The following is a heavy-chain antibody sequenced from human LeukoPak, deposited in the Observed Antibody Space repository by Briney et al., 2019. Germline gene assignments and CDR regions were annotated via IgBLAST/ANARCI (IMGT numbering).Heavy chain of an antibody. D-gene: IGHD1-1*01. J-gene: IGHJ6*03. CDR1: GGSINTASYY. Sequence: ASETLSLICSVSGGSINTASYYWGWIRQPPGKGVELIGNFYYTGTTFYNSSLQSRVTISVDTSKNQFSLKLTSVTATDTSVYYCAGMKATGTSRGYIDVWGKGTTVTVSS. V-gene: IGHV4-39*01. CDR2: FYYTGTT. CDR3: AGMKATGTSRGYIDV.